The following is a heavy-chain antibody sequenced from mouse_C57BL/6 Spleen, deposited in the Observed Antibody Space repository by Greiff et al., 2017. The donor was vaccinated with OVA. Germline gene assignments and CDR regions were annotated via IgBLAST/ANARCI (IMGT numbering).Heavy chain of an antibody. J-gene: IGHJ2*01. D-gene: IGHD3-2*02. V-gene: IGHV3-6*01. Sequence: EVQLQESGPGLVKPSQSLSLTCSVTGYSITSGYYWNWIRQFPGNKLEWMGYISYDGSNNYNPSLKNRISITRDTSKNQFFLKLNSVTTEDTATYYCARGTAQATEFDYWGQGTTLTVSS. CDR2: ISYDGSN. CDR3: ARGTAQATEFDY. CDR1: GYSITSGYY.